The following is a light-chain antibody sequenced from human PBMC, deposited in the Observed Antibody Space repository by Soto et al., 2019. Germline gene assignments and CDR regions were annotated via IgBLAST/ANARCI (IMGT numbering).Light chain of an antibody. J-gene: IGKJ1*01. V-gene: IGKV1-5*03. CDR1: QSVSIW. CDR2: KAS. CDR3: QQHHEYAAWT. Sequence: DIQMTQSRSSLSTYVLDIVTITCRASQSVSIWLAWYQQKPGKAPNLLIYKASSLQSGVPSRFSGSGSGTEFTLTISGLQPEDSATYYCQQHHEYAAWTFGQGTKV.